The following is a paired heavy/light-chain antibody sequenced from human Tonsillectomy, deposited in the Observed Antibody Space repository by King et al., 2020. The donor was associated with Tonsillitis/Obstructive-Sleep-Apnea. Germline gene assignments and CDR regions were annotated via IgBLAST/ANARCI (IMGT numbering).Heavy chain of an antibody. CDR2: IYSHGTT. CDR1: GITVSDNY. J-gene: IGHJ4*02. Sequence: EVRLVESGGGLVQPGGSLRLSCAASGITVSDNYMSWVRQAPGKGLEWVSIIYSHGTTYYADSVKGRFTISRDSSENTLYLQLSSLRAEDTAVYYCVRGEAYTAYFDYWGQGSLVTVSS. D-gene: IGHD5-18*01. CDR3: VRGEAYTAYFDY. V-gene: IGHV3-66*01.
Light chain of an antibody. V-gene: IGLV3-21*01. J-gene: IGLJ3*02. CDR1: NIRIKS. Sequence: SYVLTQPPSVSVAPGKTASITCGGNNIRIKSVHWYQQRPGQAPVLVIYFDSHRRSGIPERFSGSNSGDTATLTISGVEAGDAADYYCQVWDSGTHHVVFGGGTKLTVL. CDR2: FDS. CDR3: QVWDSGTHHVV.